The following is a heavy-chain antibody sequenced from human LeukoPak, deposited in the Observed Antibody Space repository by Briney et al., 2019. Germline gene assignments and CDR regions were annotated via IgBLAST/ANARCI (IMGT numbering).Heavy chain of an antibody. CDR1: GGSFSGYY. CDR3: ARVPAAAGAWFDP. Sequence: KPSETLSLTCAVYGGSFSGYYWSWIRQPPGKGLEWIGEINHSGSTNYNPSLKSRVTISVDTSKNQCSLKLSSVTAADTAVYYCARVPAAAGAWFDPWSQGTLVTVSS. CDR2: INHSGST. J-gene: IGHJ5*02. V-gene: IGHV4-34*01. D-gene: IGHD2-2*01.